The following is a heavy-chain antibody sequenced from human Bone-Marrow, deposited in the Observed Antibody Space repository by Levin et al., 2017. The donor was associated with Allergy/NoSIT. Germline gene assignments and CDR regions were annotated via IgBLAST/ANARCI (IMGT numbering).Heavy chain of an antibody. D-gene: IGHD2-2*01. CDR3: ARQAVPAAMNGFDS. CDR1: GASISSFY. V-gene: IGHV4-59*08. J-gene: IGHJ5*01. Sequence: SEILSLTCTVSGASISSFYWSWIRQPPGKGLEWIGYIYYSGSTNYSPSLKSRVSMSADMSRNQVYLTMSSVTAAATAVYYCARQAVPAAMNGFDSWGQGTLVTVSS. CDR2: IYYSGST.